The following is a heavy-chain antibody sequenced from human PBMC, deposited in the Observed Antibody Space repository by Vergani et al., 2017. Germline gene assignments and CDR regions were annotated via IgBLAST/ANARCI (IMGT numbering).Heavy chain of an antibody. D-gene: IGHD4-17*01. Sequence: QVQLQESGPVLVKPSETLSLTCTVSGGSISSYYWSWIRQPPGKGLEWVGYIYYSGSTNYNPSLKSRVTISVDTSKNQFSLKLSSVTAADTAVYYCASLTVTTEAGDFDYWGQGTLVTVSS. CDR1: GGSISSYY. CDR3: ASLTVTTEAGDFDY. V-gene: IGHV4-59*01. CDR2: IYYSGST. J-gene: IGHJ4*02.